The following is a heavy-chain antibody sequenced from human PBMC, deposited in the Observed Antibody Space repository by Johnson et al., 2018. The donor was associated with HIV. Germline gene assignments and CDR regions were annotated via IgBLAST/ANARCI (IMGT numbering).Heavy chain of an antibody. J-gene: IGHJ3*02. V-gene: IGHV3-7*01. CDR2: IKEDGSEK. D-gene: IGHD3-10*01. Sequence: AQLVESGGGLVQPGGSLRLSCAASGFSFSRFWMNWVRQAPGKGLEWVANIKEDGSEKYYVDSVKGRFTMSRDNAKKTLYLEMNSLRAEDTAVYYCARSEITVVRGGAFDIWGQGTMVTVSS. CDR3: ARSEITVVRGGAFDI. CDR1: GFSFSRFW.